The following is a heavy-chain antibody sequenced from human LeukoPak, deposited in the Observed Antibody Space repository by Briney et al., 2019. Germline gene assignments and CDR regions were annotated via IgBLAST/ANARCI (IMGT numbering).Heavy chain of an antibody. CDR3: AKPPTPYSSSWNPAYYYYGMDV. CDR1: GFTFSSYA. J-gene: IGHJ6*01. D-gene: IGHD6-13*01. V-gene: IGHV3-23*01. CDR2: ISGSGGST. Sequence: GGSLRLSCAASGFTFSSYAMSWVRQAPGKGLEWVSAISGSGGSTYYADSVKGRFTISRDNSKNTLYLQMNSLRAGDTAVYYCAKPPTPYSSSWNPAYYYYGMDVWGQGTTVTVSS.